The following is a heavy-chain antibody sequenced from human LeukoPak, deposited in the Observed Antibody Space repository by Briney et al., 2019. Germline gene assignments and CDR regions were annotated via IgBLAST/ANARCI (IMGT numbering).Heavy chain of an antibody. J-gene: IGHJ5*02. CDR3: ARITYNFWSGYYMPDDP. CDR1: GYTFTNYG. V-gene: IGHV1-18*01. CDR2: ISIYNGNT. D-gene: IGHD3-3*01. Sequence: ASVKVSCKASGYTFTNYGISWVRQAPGQGLEWMGWISIYNGNTDYAQKLRGRVTMTTDTSTSTAYMELRSLRSDDTAVYYCARITYNFWSGYYMPDDPWGQGTLVTVSS.